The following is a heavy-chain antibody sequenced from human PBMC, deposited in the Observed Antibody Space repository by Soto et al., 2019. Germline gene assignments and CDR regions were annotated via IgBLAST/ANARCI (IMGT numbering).Heavy chain of an antibody. CDR1: GFTFDDYA. CDR2: ISWNSGSI. CDR3: AKDASRGSSWYGVWGRFDY. D-gene: IGHD6-13*01. J-gene: IGHJ4*02. Sequence: GGSLRLSCAASGFTFDDYAMHWVRQAPGKGLEWVSGISWNSGSIGYADSVKGRFTISRDNAKNSLYLQMNSLRAEDTALYYCAKDASRGSSWYGVWGRFDYWGQGTLVTVSS. V-gene: IGHV3-9*01.